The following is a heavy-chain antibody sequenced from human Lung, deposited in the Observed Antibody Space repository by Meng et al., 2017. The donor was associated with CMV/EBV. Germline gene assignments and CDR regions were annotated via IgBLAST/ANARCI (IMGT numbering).Heavy chain of an antibody. V-gene: IGHV4-34*08. CDR1: GLTFSGNY. Sequence: SETLSLTCAAYGLTFSGNYLTWVRQPPGKGLEWIGVMNHGGTTNYNPSVKSRVTLSGDTSKNTLYLKMSRVTVEDTAVYYCVKDREWEQSYYGMDVWGQGTTVTVSS. CDR2: MNHGGTT. J-gene: IGHJ6*02. D-gene: IGHD1/OR15-1a*01. CDR3: VKDREWEQSYYGMDV.